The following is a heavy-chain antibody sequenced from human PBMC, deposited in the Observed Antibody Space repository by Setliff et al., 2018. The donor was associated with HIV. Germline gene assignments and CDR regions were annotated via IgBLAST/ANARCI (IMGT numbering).Heavy chain of an antibody. J-gene: IGHJ2*01. D-gene: IGHD2-15*01. CDR3: ARDIATTWGIVVVVAAPDFDL. CDR1: GFIFDDYA. Sequence: PGGSLRLSCAAPGFIFDDYAMHWVRQVPGKGLEWVSGISWNGVTTAYADSVKGRFTISRDNAKSSLYLQMNSLRAEDTAVYYCARDIATTWGIVVVVAAPDFDLWGRGTLVTVSS. CDR2: ISWNGVTT. V-gene: IGHV3-9*01.